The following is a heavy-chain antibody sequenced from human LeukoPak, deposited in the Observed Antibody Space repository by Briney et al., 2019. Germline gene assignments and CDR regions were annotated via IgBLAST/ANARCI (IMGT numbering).Heavy chain of an antibody. J-gene: IGHJ4*02. CDR2: INHSGST. V-gene: IGHV4-34*01. CDR1: GGSFSGYY. Sequence: SETLSLTCAVYGGSFSGYYWSWIRQPPGKGQEWIGEINHSGSTNYNPSLKSRVTISVDTSKNQFSLKLSSVTAADTAVYYCARGPQRNGCKGAHSGYWGQGTLVTVSS. D-gene: IGHD5-24*01. CDR3: ARGPQRNGCKGAHSGY.